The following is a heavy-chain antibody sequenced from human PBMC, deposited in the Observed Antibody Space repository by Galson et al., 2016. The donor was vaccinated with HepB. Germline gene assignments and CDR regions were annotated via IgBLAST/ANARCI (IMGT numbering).Heavy chain of an antibody. CDR1: GFTFSRYT. CDR3: ARENGPWAWRAFDI. CDR2: ITDSSDYI. Sequence: LRLSCAASGFTFSRYTMHWVRQAPGKGLEWVSSITDSSDYIYYVDSVKGRFTISRDNAKNSLDLHMDSLRAEDTAVYYCARENGPWAWRAFDIWGQGTVVTVSS. J-gene: IGHJ3*02. D-gene: IGHD2-8*01. V-gene: IGHV3-21*01.